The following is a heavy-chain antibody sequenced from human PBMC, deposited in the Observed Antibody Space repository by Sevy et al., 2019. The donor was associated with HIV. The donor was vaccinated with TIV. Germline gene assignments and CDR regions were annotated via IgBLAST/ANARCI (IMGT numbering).Heavy chain of an antibody. J-gene: IGHJ4*02. D-gene: IGHD5-12*01. CDR2: INPNSGGT. V-gene: IGHV1-2*06. Sequence: ASVKVSCKTSGYIFTTYYMHWVRQAPGQGLEWMGRINPNSGGTIYAQKFQDRVTMTRDTSICTAYMDVSSLRSDDTAVYYCAVVATIRNFDYWGQGTLVTVSS. CDR1: GYIFTTYY. CDR3: AVVATIRNFDY.